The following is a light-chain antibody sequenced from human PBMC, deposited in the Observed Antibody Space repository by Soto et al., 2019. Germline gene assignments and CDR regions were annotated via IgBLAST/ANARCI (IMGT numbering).Light chain of an antibody. CDR3: QQSYSTPRT. V-gene: IGKV1-5*03. CDR1: QSINSW. CDR2: KAS. Sequence: DIQMTQSPSTLSASVGDRVTITCRASQSINSWLAWYQQKPGKAPKLLIYKASSLESGVPSRFSGSGSGTEFTLTISSLQSDDFATYYCQQSYSTPRTFGQGTKVDI. J-gene: IGKJ1*01.